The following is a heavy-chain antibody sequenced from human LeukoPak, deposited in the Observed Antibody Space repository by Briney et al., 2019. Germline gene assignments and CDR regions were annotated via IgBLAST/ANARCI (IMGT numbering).Heavy chain of an antibody. Sequence: GGSLRLSCAASGFTFASYAMGWVRQAPGKGMEWVSLITGSGGNTYSADSVKGRFTISRETYNNTLFLQMNSLRAEDTAVYFCAKDHAIELRYFDWSLGASYYFDQWGQGTQVTVSS. V-gene: IGHV3-23*01. CDR3: AKDHAIELRYFDWSLGASYYFDQ. CDR1: GFTFASYA. D-gene: IGHD3-9*01. J-gene: IGHJ4*02. CDR2: ITGSGGNT.